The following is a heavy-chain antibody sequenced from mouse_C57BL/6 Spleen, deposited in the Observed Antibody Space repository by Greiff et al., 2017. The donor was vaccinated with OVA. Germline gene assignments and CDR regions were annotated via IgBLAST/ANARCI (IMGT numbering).Heavy chain of an antibody. J-gene: IGHJ4*01. CDR3: ARSHYGSRDYYAMDY. CDR2: IDPSDSYT. CDR1: GYTFTSYW. Sequence: VQLQQPGAELVKPGASVKLSCKASGYTFTSYWMQWVKQRPGQGLEWIGEIDPSDSYTNYNQKFKGKATLTVDTSSSTAYMQLSSLTSEDSAVYYCARSHYGSRDYYAMDYWGQGTSVTVSS. D-gene: IGHD1-1*01. V-gene: IGHV1-50*01.